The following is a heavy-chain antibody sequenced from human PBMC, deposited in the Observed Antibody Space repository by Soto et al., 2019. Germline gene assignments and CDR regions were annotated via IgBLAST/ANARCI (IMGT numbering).Heavy chain of an antibody. CDR3: ARDARPSSGKRGGWFDP. V-gene: IGHV3-33*01. CDR1: GFTFSSYG. CDR2: IWYDGSNK. J-gene: IGHJ5*02. Sequence: QVQLVESGGGVVQPGRSLRLSCAASGFTFSSYGMHWVRQAPGKGLEWVAVIWYDGSNKYYAESVTGRFTISRDNSKNTLYLQMNSLRAEDTAVYYCARDARPSSGKRGGWFDPWGQGTLVTVSS. D-gene: IGHD6-25*01.